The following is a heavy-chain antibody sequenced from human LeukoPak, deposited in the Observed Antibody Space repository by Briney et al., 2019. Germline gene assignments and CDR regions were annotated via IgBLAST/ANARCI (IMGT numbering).Heavy chain of an antibody. Sequence: GGSLRLSCAASGFTVSSNYMSWVRQAPGKGLEWVSVIYSGGSTYYADSVKERFTISRDNSKNTLYLQMNSLRAEDTAVYYCARDNWDSSCSDYWGQGTLVTVSS. J-gene: IGHJ4*02. CDR3: ARDNWDSSCSDY. D-gene: IGHD6-19*01. CDR2: IYSGGST. CDR1: GFTVSSNY. V-gene: IGHV3-53*01.